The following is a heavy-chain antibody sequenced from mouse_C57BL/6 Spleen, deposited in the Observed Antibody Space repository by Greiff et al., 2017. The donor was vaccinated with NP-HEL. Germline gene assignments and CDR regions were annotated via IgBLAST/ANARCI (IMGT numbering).Heavy chain of an antibody. Sequence: VQLQESGAELVRPGTSVKMSCKASGYTFTNYWIGWAKQRPGHGLEWIGDIYPGGGYTNYNEKFKGKATLTADKSSSTAYMQFSSLTSEDSAIYYCARSDGNYDWFAYWGQGTLVTVSA. CDR3: ARSDGNYDWFAY. J-gene: IGHJ3*01. D-gene: IGHD2-1*01. CDR1: GYTFTNYW. CDR2: IYPGGGYT. V-gene: IGHV1-63*01.